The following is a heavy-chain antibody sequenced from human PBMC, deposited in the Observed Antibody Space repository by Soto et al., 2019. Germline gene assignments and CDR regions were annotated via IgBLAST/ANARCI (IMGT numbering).Heavy chain of an antibody. CDR1: GFTFSSYG. J-gene: IGHJ4*02. V-gene: IGHV3-30*03. CDR2: ISYDGSNK. D-gene: IGHD1-26*01. Sequence: GGSLRLSCAASGFTFSSYGMHWVRQAPGKGLEWVAVISYDGSNKYYADSVKGRFTISRDNSKNTLYLQMNSLRAEDTAVYYCATGDNSGSYTTELDYWGQGTLVTVSS. CDR3: ATGDNSGSYTTELDY.